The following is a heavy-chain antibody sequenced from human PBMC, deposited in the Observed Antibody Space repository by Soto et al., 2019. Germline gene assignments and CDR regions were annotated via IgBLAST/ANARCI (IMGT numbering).Heavy chain of an antibody. CDR3: ARVITSSGWYEDY. Sequence: GGSLRLSCAASGFTFSSYAMSWVRQAPGKGLEWVSAISGSGGSTYYADSVKGRFTISRDNSKNTLYLRMNSLRAEDTAVYYCARVITSSGWYEDYWGQGTLVTVSS. D-gene: IGHD6-19*01. J-gene: IGHJ4*02. CDR2: ISGSGGST. CDR1: GFTFSSYA. V-gene: IGHV3-23*01.